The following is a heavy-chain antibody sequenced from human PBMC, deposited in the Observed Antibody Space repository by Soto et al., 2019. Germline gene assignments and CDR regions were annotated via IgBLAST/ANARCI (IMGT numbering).Heavy chain of an antibody. CDR3: ASADYYGSSGDLDF. D-gene: IGHD3-10*01. CDR1: GFTFSSYS. V-gene: IGHV3-48*01. J-gene: IGHJ4*02. CDR2: ISSSSSTI. Sequence: EVQLVESGGGLVQPGGSLRLSCAASGFTFSSYSMNWVRQAPGKGLEWVAYISSSSSTIYYADSVKGRFTISRDNAKNSLYLLTTGQTADATAVYYCASADYYGSSGDLDFWGQGTLVTVSS.